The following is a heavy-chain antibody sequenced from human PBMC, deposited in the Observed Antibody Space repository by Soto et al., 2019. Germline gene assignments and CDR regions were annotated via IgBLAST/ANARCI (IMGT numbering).Heavy chain of an antibody. V-gene: IGHV3-23*01. Sequence: GGSLRLSCAASGFTLSSSAISWVRQAPGKGLEWVSAVSANGQGIYYADSVRGRFTISRDNSKNTVFLHMDSLSAEDTAVYYCAKDRHYPRDYFHYWGQGTLVTVSS. CDR2: VSANGQGI. CDR1: GFTLSSSA. D-gene: IGHD3-10*01. CDR3: AKDRHYPRDYFHY. J-gene: IGHJ4*02.